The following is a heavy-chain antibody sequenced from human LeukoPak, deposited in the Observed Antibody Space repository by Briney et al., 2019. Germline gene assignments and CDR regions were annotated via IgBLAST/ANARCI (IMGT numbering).Heavy chain of an antibody. J-gene: IGHJ4*02. CDR1: GGSFSGYY. V-gene: IGHV4-34*01. D-gene: IGHD5-12*01. Sequence: SETLSLTCAVYGGSFSGYYWSWIRQPPGKGLEWIGEINHSGSTNYNPSLKSRVTISADTSKNQFSLKLSSVTAADTAVYYCARSADHSGYDRDFDYWGQGTLVTVSS. CDR2: INHSGST. CDR3: ARSADHSGYDRDFDY.